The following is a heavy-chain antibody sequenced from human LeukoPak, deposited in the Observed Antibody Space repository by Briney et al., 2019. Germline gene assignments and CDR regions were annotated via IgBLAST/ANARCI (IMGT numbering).Heavy chain of an antibody. V-gene: IGHV3-48*03. Sequence: GGSLTLSCAASGFTFNSYEMNWVRQSPGKGLEWVSYSSSGGSTIYYADAVKGRFTISRDNAKNSLYLQMNSLGAEETAVYYCAVRPDSSGYYRWGQGTLVTVSS. D-gene: IGHD3-22*01. CDR2: SSSGGSTI. J-gene: IGHJ4*02. CDR3: AVRPDSSGYYR. CDR1: GFTFNSYE.